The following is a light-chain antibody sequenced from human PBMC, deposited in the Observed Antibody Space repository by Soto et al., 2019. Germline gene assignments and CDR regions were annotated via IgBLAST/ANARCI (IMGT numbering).Light chain of an antibody. CDR1: SSDVGAYDY. V-gene: IGLV2-14*03. Sequence: QSVLTQPASVSGSPGQSITVSCTGTSSDVGAYDYVSWYQHHPGKAPKLLIYDVTNRPSGVSDRFSGSKSANTASLTISGLQAEDEADYYCCSFTSDNTRVFGSGTKLTVL. J-gene: IGLJ1*01. CDR3: CSFTSDNTRV. CDR2: DVT.